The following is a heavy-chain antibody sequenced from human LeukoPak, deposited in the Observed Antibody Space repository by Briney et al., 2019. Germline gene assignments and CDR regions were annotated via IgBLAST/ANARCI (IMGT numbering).Heavy chain of an antibody. D-gene: IGHD5-12*01. J-gene: IGHJ4*02. CDR3: ASPFLKPHSGYEFGD. Sequence: ASVKVSCKASGYTFTGYYMHWVRQAPGQGLEWMGWINPKSGDTNYAQNFQGRVTMTRDTSISTAYMELSSLRSDDTAVYYCASPFLKPHSGYEFGDWGQGTLVTVSP. V-gene: IGHV1-2*02. CDR2: INPKSGDT. CDR1: GYTFTGYY.